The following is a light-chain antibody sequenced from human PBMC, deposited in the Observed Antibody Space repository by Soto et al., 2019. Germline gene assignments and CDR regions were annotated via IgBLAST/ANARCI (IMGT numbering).Light chain of an antibody. Sequence: EIVMTQSPATLSLSPGERATLACMASQSVSSSYLAWYQQKPGQAPRLLMYGASSRATGIPERFSGTGSGTDFTLTISRLEPEDFAVYYCQQYGSSPRTFGQGTKVDIK. CDR3: QQYGSSPRT. V-gene: IGKV3-20*01. CDR2: GAS. CDR1: QSVSSSY. J-gene: IGKJ1*01.